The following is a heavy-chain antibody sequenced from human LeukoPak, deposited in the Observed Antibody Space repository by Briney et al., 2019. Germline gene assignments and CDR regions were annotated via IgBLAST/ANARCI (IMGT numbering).Heavy chain of an antibody. CDR3: ARVYYDSSGYYYFDY. Sequence: SETLSLTCTVSGGSISSYYWSWIRQSPGKGLEWIGYIYNSGSTNYNPSLKSRVTITVDTSKNQFSLKLSSVTAADTAVYYCARVYYDSSGYYYFDYWGQGTLVTVSS. CDR1: GGSISSYY. CDR2: IYNSGST. V-gene: IGHV4-59*12. J-gene: IGHJ4*02. D-gene: IGHD3-22*01.